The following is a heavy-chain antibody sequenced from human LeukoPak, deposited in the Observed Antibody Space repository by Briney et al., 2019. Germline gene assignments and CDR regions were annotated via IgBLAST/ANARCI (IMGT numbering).Heavy chain of an antibody. CDR1: GFTFSDYY. CDR2: ISSSGSTI. J-gene: IGHJ4*01. V-gene: IGHV3-11*04. Sequence: GGSLRLSCAASGFTFSDYYMSWIRQAPGKGLEWVSYISSSGSTIYYADSVKGRLTISRDNAKNSLYLQMNSLMAEDPSVYYCAREALKIAEQVPFDYWGQGTLVTVSS. D-gene: IGHD6-13*01. CDR3: AREALKIAEQVPFDY.